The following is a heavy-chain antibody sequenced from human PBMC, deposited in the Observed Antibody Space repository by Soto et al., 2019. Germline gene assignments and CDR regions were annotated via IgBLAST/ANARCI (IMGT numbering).Heavy chain of an antibody. CDR3: ARVPITSYYYYYYMDV. J-gene: IGHJ6*03. CDR2: IYYSGST. Sequence: SETLSLTCTVSVGSISSYYWSWIRQPPGKGLEWIGYIYYSGSTNYSPSLKSRVTISVDTSKNQFSLKLSSVTAADTAVYYCARVPITSYYYYYYMDVWGKGTTVTVSS. D-gene: IGHD1-20*01. V-gene: IGHV4-59*01. CDR1: VGSISSYY.